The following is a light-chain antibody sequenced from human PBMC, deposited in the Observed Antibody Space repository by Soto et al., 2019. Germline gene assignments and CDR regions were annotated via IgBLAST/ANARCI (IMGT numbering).Light chain of an antibody. V-gene: IGKV3-20*01. CDR1: QSVSSRY. Sequence: EIVLTQSPGTLSLSPGDTAALSCRASQSVSSRYLAWYQQKSGQAPRLLIYATSSRATDIPDRFIGYGSGTDFTLTISSLQPEDVATYYCQKYNSAPNTFGQGTKVDIK. CDR3: QKYNSAPNT. CDR2: ATS. J-gene: IGKJ1*01.